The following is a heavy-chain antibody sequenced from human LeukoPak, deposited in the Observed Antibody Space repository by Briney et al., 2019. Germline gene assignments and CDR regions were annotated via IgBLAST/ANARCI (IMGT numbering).Heavy chain of an antibody. CDR2: FDPEDGET. Sequence: ASVKVSCKVSGYTLTELSMHWVRQAPGKGLEWMGGFDPEDGETIYAQKFQGRVTMTEDTSTDTAYMELSSLRSEDTAVYYCATGVLRYSPLGFDPWGLGTLVTVSS. CDR3: ATGVLRYSPLGFDP. CDR1: GYTLTELS. V-gene: IGHV1-24*01. D-gene: IGHD3-9*01. J-gene: IGHJ5*02.